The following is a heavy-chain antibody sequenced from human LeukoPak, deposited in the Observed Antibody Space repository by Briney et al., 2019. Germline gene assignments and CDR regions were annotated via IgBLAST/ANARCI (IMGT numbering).Heavy chain of an antibody. J-gene: IGHJ4*02. CDR1: GYTFTGYY. Sequence: GASVKVSCKASGYTFTGYYMHWVRQAPGQGLEWMGWINPNSGGTNYAQKFQGRVTMTRDTSISTAYMELSSLRSEDTAVYYCATVPDLYCSGGSCYFDYWGQGTLVTVSS. CDR2: INPNSGGT. D-gene: IGHD2-15*01. CDR3: ATVPDLYCSGGSCYFDY. V-gene: IGHV1-2*02.